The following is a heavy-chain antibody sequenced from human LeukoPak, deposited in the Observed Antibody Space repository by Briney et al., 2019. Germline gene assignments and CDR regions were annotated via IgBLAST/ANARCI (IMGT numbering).Heavy chain of an antibody. CDR3: AKDSSGIAVAGNWFDP. D-gene: IGHD6-19*01. CDR2: ISWNSGSI. CDR1: GFTFDDYA. Sequence: GGSLRLSCAASGFTFDDYAMHWARQAPGKGLEWVSGISWNSGSIGYADSVKGRFTISRDNAKNSLYLQMNSLRAEDTALYYCAKDSSGIAVAGNWFDPWGQGTLVTVSS. V-gene: IGHV3-9*01. J-gene: IGHJ5*02.